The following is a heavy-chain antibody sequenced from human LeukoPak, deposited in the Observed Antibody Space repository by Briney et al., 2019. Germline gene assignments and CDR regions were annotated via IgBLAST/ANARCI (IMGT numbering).Heavy chain of an antibody. CDR2: IIPIFGTA. D-gene: IGHD2-2*01. CDR1: GGTFSSYA. CDR3: ARAPVGYCSSTSCHPFDY. V-gene: IGHV1-69*01. Sequence: GATVKVSCKASGGTFSSYAISWVRQAPGQGLEWMGGIIPIFGTANYAQKFQGRVTITADESTSTAYMELSSLRSEDTAVYYCARAPVGYCSSTSCHPFDYWGQGTLVTVSS. J-gene: IGHJ4*02.